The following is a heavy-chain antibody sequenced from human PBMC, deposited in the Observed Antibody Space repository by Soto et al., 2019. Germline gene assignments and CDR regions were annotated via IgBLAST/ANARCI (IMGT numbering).Heavy chain of an antibody. J-gene: IGHJ5*02. CDR2: IIPIFGTA. V-gene: IGHV1-69*01. Sequence: QVQLVQSGAEVKKPGSSVKVSCKASGGTFSSYAISWVRQAPGQGLEWMGGIIPIFGTANYAQKFQGRVTISADESTGQAYMGLSRLGSEDKAGYYCARGGCMDVETCWFDPWGQGTLVTVSS. CDR3: ARGGCMDVETCWFDP. D-gene: IGHD2-8*01. CDR1: GGTFSSYA.